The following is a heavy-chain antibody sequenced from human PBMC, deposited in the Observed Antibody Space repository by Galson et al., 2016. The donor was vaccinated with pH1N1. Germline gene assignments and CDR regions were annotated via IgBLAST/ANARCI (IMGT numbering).Heavy chain of an antibody. CDR1: GYTFSTYW. CDR3: ARRLSLTISGMGPYDAFDV. Sequence: QSGAEVKKPGEPVKISCEGSGYTFSTYWIAWVRQKPGKGLEWMGLIYPRDSDTKYNPSLQAHVSFSVDKSINTAYLQWSSLQPSDTGIYYCARRLSLTISGMGPYDAFDVWGQGTMVTVSS. V-gene: IGHV5-51*01. J-gene: IGHJ3*01. CDR2: IYPRDSDT. D-gene: IGHD3-3*01.